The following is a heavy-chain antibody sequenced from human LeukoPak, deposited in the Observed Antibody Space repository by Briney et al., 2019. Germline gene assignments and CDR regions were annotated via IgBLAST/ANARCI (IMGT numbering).Heavy chain of an antibody. Sequence: GGSLRLSCAASGFTFSACAMRWVRQAPGKGLEWVAVISYDGNNKYYADSVKGRFTISRDNSKNTLYLQMNSLRVEDTAMYYCASGGFYDFWSGYYTPFDYWGQGTLVTVSS. V-gene: IGHV3-30*01. J-gene: IGHJ4*02. CDR1: GFTFSACA. CDR2: ISYDGNNK. D-gene: IGHD3-3*01. CDR3: ASGGFYDFWSGYYTPFDY.